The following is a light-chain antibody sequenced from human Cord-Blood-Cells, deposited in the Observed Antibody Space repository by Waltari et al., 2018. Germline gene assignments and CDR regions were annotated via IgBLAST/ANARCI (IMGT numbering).Light chain of an antibody. Sequence: QSVLTQPPSASGTPGQRVTISCSGSSSNLGSNYLYWYPQLPGTAPKLLIYRNNQRPSGVPDRFSGSKSGTSASLAISGLRSEDEADYYCAAWDDSLSGWVFGGGTKLTVL. V-gene: IGLV1-47*01. CDR1: SSNLGSNY. CDR2: RNN. J-gene: IGLJ3*02. CDR3: AAWDDSLSGWV.